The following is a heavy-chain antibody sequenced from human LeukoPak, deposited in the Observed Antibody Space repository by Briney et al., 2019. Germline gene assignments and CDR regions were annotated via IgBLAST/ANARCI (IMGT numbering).Heavy chain of an antibody. V-gene: IGHV3-23*01. J-gene: IGHJ3*02. CDR2: ISGSGGST. D-gene: IGHD2-21*01. CDR3: AKDEHIVRWHAFDI. CDR1: GFTFTSSW. Sequence: TGGSLRLSCVASGFTFTSSWMSWVRQAPGKGLGWVSAISGSGGSTYYADSVKGRFTISRDNSKNTLYLQMNSLRAEDTAVYYCAKDEHIVRWHAFDIWGQGTMVTVSS.